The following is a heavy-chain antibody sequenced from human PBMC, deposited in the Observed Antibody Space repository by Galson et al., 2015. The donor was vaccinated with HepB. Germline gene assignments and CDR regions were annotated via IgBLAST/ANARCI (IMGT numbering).Heavy chain of an antibody. CDR1: GGTFSSYA. D-gene: IGHD3-10*01. CDR2: IIPIFGTA. Sequence: SVKVSCKASGGTFSSYAISWVRQAPGQGLEWMGGIIPIFGTANYAQKFQGRVTITADKSTSTAYMELSSLRSEDTAVYYCASLKGSSPLGNYFDYWGQGTLVTVSS. CDR3: ASLKGSSPLGNYFDY. V-gene: IGHV1-69*06. J-gene: IGHJ4*02.